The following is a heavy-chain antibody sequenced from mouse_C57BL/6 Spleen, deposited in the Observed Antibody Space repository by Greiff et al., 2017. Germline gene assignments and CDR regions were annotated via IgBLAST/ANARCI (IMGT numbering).Heavy chain of an antibody. V-gene: IGHV5-17*01. J-gene: IGHJ4*01. Sequence: EVKLVESGGGLVKPGGSLKLSCAASGFTFSDYGMHWVRQAPEKGLEWVAYISSGSSTIYYADTVKGRFTISRDNAKNTLFLQMTSLRSEDTAMYYCARPGTTVVEGYAMDYWGQGTSVTVSS. CDR2: ISSGSSTI. CDR1: GFTFSDYG. CDR3: ARPGTTVVEGYAMDY. D-gene: IGHD1-1*01.